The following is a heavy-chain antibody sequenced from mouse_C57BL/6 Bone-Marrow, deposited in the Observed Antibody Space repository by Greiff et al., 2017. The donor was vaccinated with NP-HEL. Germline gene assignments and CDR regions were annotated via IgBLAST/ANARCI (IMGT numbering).Heavy chain of an antibody. CDR1: GFSLTSDA. Sequence: VHLVESGPGLVAPSQSLSITCTVSGFSLTSDAISWVRQPPGKGLEWLGVIWTGGGTNYNSALKSRLSISKDNSKNKVFVKKNSLQTDDTARYYSTRNPELGSYYYAMYYCGQGTSVTVSS. D-gene: IGHD3-3*01. CDR3: TRNPELGSYYYAMYY. V-gene: IGHV2-9-1*01. CDR2: IWTGGGT. J-gene: IGHJ4*01.